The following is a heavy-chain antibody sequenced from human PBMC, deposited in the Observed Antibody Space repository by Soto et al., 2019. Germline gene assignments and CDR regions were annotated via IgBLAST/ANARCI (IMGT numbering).Heavy chain of an antibody. V-gene: IGHV4-34*01. CDR2: INHSGST. Sequence: SETLSLTCAVYGGSFSGYYWSWIRQPPGKGLEWIGEINHSGSTNYNPFLKSRVTISVDKSKNLFSLKLSSVTAADTAVYYCARVEELRSYYYYYYGMDVWGQGTTVTVSS. CDR3: ARVEELRSYYYYYYGMDV. J-gene: IGHJ6*02. D-gene: IGHD1-26*01. CDR1: GGSFSGYY.